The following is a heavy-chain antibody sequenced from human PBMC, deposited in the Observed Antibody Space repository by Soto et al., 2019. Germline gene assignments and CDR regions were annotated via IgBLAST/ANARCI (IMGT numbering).Heavy chain of an antibody. CDR1: GFTFDNYA. J-gene: IGHJ4*02. V-gene: IGHV3-9*01. D-gene: IGHD2-8*01. CDR2: SSWNSGTT. CDR3: AKDVRDLWWGGGYFEN. Sequence: EVQLVESGGDLVQPGRSLRLSCAASGFTFDNYAMHWVRQVPGKAPEWVSGSSWNSGTTGYADSVKGRFTTSRDSARNSLYLQMNSLRPEDTALYYCAKDVRDLWWGGGYFENWGQGTPVTVSS.